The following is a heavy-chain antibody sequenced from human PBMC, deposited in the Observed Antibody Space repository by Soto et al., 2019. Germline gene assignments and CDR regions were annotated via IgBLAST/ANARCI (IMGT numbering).Heavy chain of an antibody. D-gene: IGHD1-26*01. J-gene: IGHJ5*02. CDR3: ARTRIVGATQTPNWFDP. Sequence: ALVKVACKASGGTFSSYAISWGRQDPGQGLEWMGGIIPIFGTANYAQKFQGRVTITADESTSTAYMELSSLRSEDTAVYYCARTRIVGATQTPNWFDPWGQGTLVTVSS. CDR1: GGTFSSYA. V-gene: IGHV1-69*13. CDR2: IIPIFGTA.